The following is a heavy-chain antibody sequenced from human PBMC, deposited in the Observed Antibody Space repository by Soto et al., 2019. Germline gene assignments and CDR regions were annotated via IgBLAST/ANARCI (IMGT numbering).Heavy chain of an antibody. CDR3: AKDHSGNYYRHDF. CDR1: GFTFSSYA. V-gene: IGHV3-23*01. Sequence: EVQLLESGGGLVQPGGSLRLSCAASGFTFSSYAMSWVRQAPGKGLEWVSSISTGSGPTYADSVKGRFTITRDNSNNTLYLQMSSLRAEDTAIYYCAKDHSGNYYRHDFWGQGTLVTVSS. J-gene: IGHJ4*02. CDR2: ISTGSGPT. D-gene: IGHD1-26*01.